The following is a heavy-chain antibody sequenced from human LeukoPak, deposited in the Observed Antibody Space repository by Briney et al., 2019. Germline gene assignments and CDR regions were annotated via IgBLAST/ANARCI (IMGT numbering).Heavy chain of an antibody. CDR1: GGSFSGYY. CDR2: INHSGST. D-gene: IGHD4-17*01. J-gene: IGHJ4*02. Sequence: SETLSLTCAVYGGSFSGYYWSWIRQPSGKGLEWIGEINHSGSTNYNPSLKSRVTISVDTSKNQFSLKLSSVTAADTAVYYCARAAVTTRFTFDYWGQGTLVTVSS. V-gene: IGHV4-34*01. CDR3: ARAAVTTRFTFDY.